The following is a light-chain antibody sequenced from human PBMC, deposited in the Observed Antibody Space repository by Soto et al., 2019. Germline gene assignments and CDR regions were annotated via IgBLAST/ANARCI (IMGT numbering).Light chain of an antibody. CDR1: QSISSY. CDR3: QQSYSTSIT. V-gene: IGKV1-39*01. J-gene: IGKJ5*01. Sequence: DIQMIQSPSSLSSSVGDRVTITFRASQSISSYLNWYQQKPGKAPKLLIYAASSLQSGVPSRFSGSGSGTDFTLTISSLQPEDFATYYCQQSYSTSITFGQGTRLEIK. CDR2: AAS.